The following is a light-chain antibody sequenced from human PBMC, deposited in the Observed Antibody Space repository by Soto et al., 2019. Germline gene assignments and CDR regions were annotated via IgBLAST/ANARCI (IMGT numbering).Light chain of an antibody. J-gene: IGKJ2*01. CDR3: QHYNSYSYT. Sequence: IHMTQAPATLSASVLYRVTITFRSIQSISSWLSLYHQKPGKPPKLLIYSASTLQRGVPSRFSGSGSGTEFTLTISSLQPDDFSTYYCQHYNSYSYTFGQGTKVDI. V-gene: IGKV1-5*03. CDR2: SAS. CDR1: QSISSW.